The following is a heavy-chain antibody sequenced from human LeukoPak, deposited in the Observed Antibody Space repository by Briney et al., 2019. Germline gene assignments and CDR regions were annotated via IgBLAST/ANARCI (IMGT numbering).Heavy chain of an antibody. D-gene: IGHD3-10*01. J-gene: IGHJ5*02. Sequence: PGGSLRLSCAVSGFTFSSYSMNWVRQAPGKGLEWVSSISSSSSYIYYADSVKGRFTISRDNAKNSLYLQMNSLRAEDTAVYYCARVTYGSGSYRDLNWFDPWGQGTLVTVSS. CDR1: GFTFSSYS. CDR3: ARVTYGSGSYRDLNWFDP. CDR2: ISSSSSYI. V-gene: IGHV3-21*01.